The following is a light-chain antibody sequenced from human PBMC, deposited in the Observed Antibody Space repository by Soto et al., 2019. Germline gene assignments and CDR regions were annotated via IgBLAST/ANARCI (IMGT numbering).Light chain of an antibody. Sequence: EIVMTQSPATLSVSRGERATLSCRASQSVSSKLAWYQQKPGQAPRLLIYAASTRATGIPARFSGSGSGTEFTLTITSLQSEDFAVYYCQQYSNWPPYTFGQGTKLEIK. J-gene: IGKJ2*01. CDR2: AAS. CDR1: QSVSSK. CDR3: QQYSNWPPYT. V-gene: IGKV3-15*01.